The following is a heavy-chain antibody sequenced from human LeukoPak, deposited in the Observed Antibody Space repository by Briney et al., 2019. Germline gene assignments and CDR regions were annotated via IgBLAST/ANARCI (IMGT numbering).Heavy chain of an antibody. D-gene: IGHD3-22*01. V-gene: IGHV4-30-2*01. J-gene: IGHJ4*02. CDR3: ARGPTYYYDSSGYDY. CDR1: GGPISSGGYS. Sequence: PSQTLSLTCAVSGGPISSGGYSWSWIRQPPGKGLEWIGYIYHSGSTYYNPSLKSRVTISVDRSKNQFSLKLSSVTAADTAVYYCARGPTYYYDSSGYDYWGQGTLVTVSS. CDR2: IYHSGST.